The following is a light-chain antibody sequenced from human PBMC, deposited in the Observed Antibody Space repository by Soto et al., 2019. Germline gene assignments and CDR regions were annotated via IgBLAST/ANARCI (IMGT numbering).Light chain of an antibody. V-gene: IGKV1-39*01. Sequence: DIQMTQSPSSLSASVGGRVTITCRASQSISSYLNWYQQKPGKAPKLLIYAASSLQSGVPSRLSGSGSGADFTLTISSLQPEDFATYYCQQSYSTLITFGQGTRLEIK. CDR1: QSISSY. J-gene: IGKJ5*01. CDR3: QQSYSTLIT. CDR2: AAS.